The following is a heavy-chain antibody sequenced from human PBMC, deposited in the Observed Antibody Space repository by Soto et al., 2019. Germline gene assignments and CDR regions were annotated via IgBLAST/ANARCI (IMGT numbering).Heavy chain of an antibody. J-gene: IGHJ4*02. CDR3: ASLDGGYVSC. V-gene: IGHV4-39*01. CDR2: IYYSGST. CDR1: GGSISSSSYY. D-gene: IGHD5-12*01. Sequence: QLQLQESGPGLVKPSETLSLTCTVSGGSISSSSYYWGWIRQPPGKGLEWIGSIYYSGSTHYNPSLMSRFTFSVDMSKYLVSLKLCSVPAADPAGYYGASLDGGYVSCWCQGTVGTVFS.